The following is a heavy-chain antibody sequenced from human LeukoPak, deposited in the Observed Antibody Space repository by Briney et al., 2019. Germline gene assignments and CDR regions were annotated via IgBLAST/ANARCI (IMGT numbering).Heavy chain of an antibody. CDR1: GFTFSSYA. CDR3: ARGLPDGSFDY. V-gene: IGHV3-7*01. J-gene: IGHJ4*02. CDR2: IKQDGSEK. Sequence: PGGSLRLSCAASGFTFSSYAMSWVRQAPGKGLEWVANIKQDGSEKYYVDSVKGRFTISRDNAKNSLYLQMNSLRAEDTAVYYCARGLPDGSFDYWGQGTLVTVSS. D-gene: IGHD5-24*01.